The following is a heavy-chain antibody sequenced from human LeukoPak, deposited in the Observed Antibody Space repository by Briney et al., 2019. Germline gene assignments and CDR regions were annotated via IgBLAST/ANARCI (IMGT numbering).Heavy chain of an antibody. D-gene: IGHD3-9*01. CDR2: ISGSGGST. Sequence: GGSLRLSCAASGFTFSSYAMSWVRQAPGKGLEWVSAISGSGGSTYYADSVKGRFTISRDNSKNTLYLQMNSLRAQDTAVYYCAKLKSRYFDWLTPNYWGQGTLVTVSS. CDR3: AKLKSRYFDWLTPNY. J-gene: IGHJ4*02. V-gene: IGHV3-23*01. CDR1: GFTFSSYA.